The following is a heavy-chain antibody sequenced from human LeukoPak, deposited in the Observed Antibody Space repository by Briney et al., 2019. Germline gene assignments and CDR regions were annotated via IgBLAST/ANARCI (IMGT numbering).Heavy chain of an antibody. CDR3: AKDRFTVSNWFDP. D-gene: IGHD4-17*01. J-gene: IGHJ5*02. V-gene: IGHV3-23*01. CDR1: GGSFSGYY. CDR2: ISGSGGST. Sequence: ETLSLTCAVYGGSFSGYYWSWIRQPPGKGLEWVSAISGSGGSTYYADSVKGRFTISRDNSKNTLYLQMNSLRAEDTAVYYCAKDRFTVSNWFDPWGQGTLVTVSS.